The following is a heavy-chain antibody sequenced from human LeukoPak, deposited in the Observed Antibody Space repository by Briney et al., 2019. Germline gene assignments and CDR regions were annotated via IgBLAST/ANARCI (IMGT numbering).Heavy chain of an antibody. CDR1: GFTFSSYS. V-gene: IGHV3-21*01. D-gene: IGHD5-18*01. CDR2: ISSSSSYI. J-gene: IGHJ4*02. CDR3: ARDSSYGYPHLDY. Sequence: PGGFLRLSCAASGFTFSSYSMNWVRQAPGKGLEWVSSISSSSSYIYYADSVKGRFTISRDNAKNSLYLQMNSLRAEDTAVYYCARDSSYGYPHLDYWGQGTLVTVSS.